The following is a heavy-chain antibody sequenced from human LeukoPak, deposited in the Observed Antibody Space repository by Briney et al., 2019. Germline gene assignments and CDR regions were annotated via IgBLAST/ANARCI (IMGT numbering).Heavy chain of an antibody. CDR3: ARIGRNRSYHYYMDV. J-gene: IGHJ6*03. CDR2: IYTSGST. D-gene: IGHD2/OR15-2a*01. Sequence: PSETLSLTCTVSGGSISSYYWSWIRQPAGKGLEWIGRIYTSGSTNYNPSLKSRVTMSVDTSKNQFSLKLSSVTAADTAVYYCARIGRNRSYHYYMDVWGKGTTVTVSS. CDR1: GGSISSYY. V-gene: IGHV4-4*07.